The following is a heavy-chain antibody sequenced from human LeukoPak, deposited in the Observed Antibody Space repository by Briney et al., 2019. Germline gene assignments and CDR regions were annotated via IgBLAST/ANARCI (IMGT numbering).Heavy chain of an antibody. V-gene: IGHV3-30*02. CDR2: IRYDGNDK. D-gene: IGHD4-11*01. Sequence: GGSLRLPCAASGFTFSSYSMNWVRQAPGKGLERVTFIRYDGNDKYYADSVKGRFTISRDNSKNTLYLQMNSLRAEDTAVYYCAKDGDYSNGSFDYWGQGTLVTVSS. J-gene: IGHJ4*02. CDR3: AKDGDYSNGSFDY. CDR1: GFTFSSYS.